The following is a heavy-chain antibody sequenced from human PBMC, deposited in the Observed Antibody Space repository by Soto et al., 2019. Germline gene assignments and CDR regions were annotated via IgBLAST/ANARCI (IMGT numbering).Heavy chain of an antibody. D-gene: IGHD2-15*01. CDR1: GGSISSSSYY. CDR2: IYYSGST. CDR3: ARHKVYCSGGSCYTNDWNWFDP. J-gene: IGHJ5*02. V-gene: IGHV4-39*01. Sequence: SETLSLTCTVSGGSISSSSYYWGWIRQPPGKGLEWIGSIYYSGSTYYNPSLKSRVTISVDTSKNQFSLKLSSVTAADTAVYYCARHKVYCSGGSCYTNDWNWFDPWGQGTLVTVSS.